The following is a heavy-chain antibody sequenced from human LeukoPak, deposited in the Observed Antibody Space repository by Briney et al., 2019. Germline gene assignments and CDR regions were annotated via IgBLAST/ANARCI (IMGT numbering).Heavy chain of an antibody. CDR2: ISSNGGST. Sequence: GRSLRLSCAASGFTFSSYVMHWVRQAPGKGLEYVSAISSNGGSTYYANSVKGRFTISRDNSKNTLYLQMRSLRDEDMAVYYCARVVRSGYGGNSDYNYYYYMDVWGKGTTVTVSS. CDR1: GFTFSSYV. D-gene: IGHD4-23*01. J-gene: IGHJ6*03. V-gene: IGHV3-64*01. CDR3: ARVVRSGYGGNSDYNYYYYMDV.